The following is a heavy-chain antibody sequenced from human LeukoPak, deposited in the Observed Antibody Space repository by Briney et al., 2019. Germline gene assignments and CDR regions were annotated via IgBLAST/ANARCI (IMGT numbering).Heavy chain of an antibody. J-gene: IGHJ5*02. D-gene: IGHD2-15*01. Sequence: ASVKVSCKASGYTFTSYAMHWVRQAPGQRLEWMGWINAGNGNTKYSQKFQGRVTITRDTSASTAYMELSSLRSEDTAVYYCARVTTYRSGGSCYSDWFDPWGQGTLVTVSS. CDR2: INAGNGNT. CDR3: ARVTTYRSGGSCYSDWFDP. CDR1: GYTFTSYA. V-gene: IGHV1-3*01.